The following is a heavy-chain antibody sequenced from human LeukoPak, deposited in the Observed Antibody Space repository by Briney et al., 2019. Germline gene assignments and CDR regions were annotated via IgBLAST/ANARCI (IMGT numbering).Heavy chain of an antibody. CDR3: ARVDYSSPAFDY. Sequence: TPGGSLRLSCAASGFTFSSYSMNRVRQAPGKGLEWVSSISSSSSYIYYADSVKGRFTISRDNAKNSLYLQMNSLRAEDTAVYYCARVDYSSPAFDYWGQGTLVTVSS. V-gene: IGHV3-21*01. CDR1: GFTFSSYS. CDR2: ISSSSSYI. J-gene: IGHJ4*02. D-gene: IGHD6-13*01.